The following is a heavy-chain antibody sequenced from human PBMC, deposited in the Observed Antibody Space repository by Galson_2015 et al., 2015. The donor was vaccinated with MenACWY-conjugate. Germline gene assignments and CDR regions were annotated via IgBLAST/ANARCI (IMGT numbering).Heavy chain of an antibody. CDR3: ARDHPKYRDMDV. V-gene: IGHV3-11*06. D-gene: IGHD1-1*01. CDR2: INSASSFI. Sequence: SLRLSCAASGFTFSDYHMVWIRQAPGKGLEWISFINSASSFIKYADSVKGRFISSRYNAKNSLYLQMNSLRAEDTAVYYCARDHPKYRDMDVWGRGTTVTVSS. CDR1: GFTFSDYH. J-gene: IGHJ6*02.